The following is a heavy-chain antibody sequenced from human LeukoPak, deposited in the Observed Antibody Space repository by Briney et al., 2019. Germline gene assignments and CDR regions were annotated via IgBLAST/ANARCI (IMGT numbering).Heavy chain of an antibody. Sequence: PSETLSLTCTVSGGSISSYYWSWIRQAAGKGLAWIGRIYTSGSTNYNPSLKSRVTMSVDTSKNQFSLKLSSVTAADTAVYYCARDQVGSAASTWGQGTLVTVSS. CDR3: ARDQVGSAAST. CDR2: IYTSGST. J-gene: IGHJ5*02. D-gene: IGHD1-26*01. V-gene: IGHV4-4*07. CDR1: GGSISSYY.